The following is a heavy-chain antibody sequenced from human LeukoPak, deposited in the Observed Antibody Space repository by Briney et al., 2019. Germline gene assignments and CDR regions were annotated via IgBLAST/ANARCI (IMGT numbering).Heavy chain of an antibody. CDR2: ISYDGSNK. CDR1: GFTFSSYG. Sequence: GRSLRLSCAASGFTFSSYGMHWVRQAPGKGLEWVAVISYDGSNKYYADSVKGRFTISRDNSKNTLYLQMNSLRAEDTAVYYCAKDLTIFGGRGMDVRGQGTTVTVSS. V-gene: IGHV3-30*18. CDR3: AKDLTIFGGRGMDV. D-gene: IGHD3-3*01. J-gene: IGHJ6*02.